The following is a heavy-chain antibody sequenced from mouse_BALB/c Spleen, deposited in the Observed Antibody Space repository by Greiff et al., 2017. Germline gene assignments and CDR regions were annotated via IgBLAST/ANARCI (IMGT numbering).Heavy chain of an antibody. CDR2: INPSNGGT. J-gene: IGHJ4*01. V-gene: IGHV1S16*01. CDR1: GYTFTSYY. CDR3: TNGYYYAMDY. Sequence: VQLQQSGAELVKPGASVKLSCKASGYTFTSYYMYWVKQRPGQGLEWIGEINPSNGGTNFNEKFKSKATLTVDKSSSTAYMQLSSLTSEDSAVYYCTNGYYYAMDYWGQGTSVTVSS.